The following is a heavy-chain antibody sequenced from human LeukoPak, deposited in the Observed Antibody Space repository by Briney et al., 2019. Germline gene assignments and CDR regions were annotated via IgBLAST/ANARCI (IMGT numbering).Heavy chain of an antibody. J-gene: IGHJ4*02. CDR3: AEGSAAGRPFDY. CDR1: GGSFSGYY. V-gene: IGHV4-34*01. D-gene: IGHD6-13*01. Sequence: SETLSLACAVYGGSFSGYYWSWIRQPPGKGLEWIGEINHSGSTNYNPSLKSRVTISVDTSKNQFSLKLSSVTAADTAVYYCAEGSAAGRPFDYWGQGTLVTVSS. CDR2: INHSGST.